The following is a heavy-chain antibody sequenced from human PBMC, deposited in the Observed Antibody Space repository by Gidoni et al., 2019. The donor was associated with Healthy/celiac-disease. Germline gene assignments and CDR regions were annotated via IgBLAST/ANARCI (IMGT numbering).Heavy chain of an antibody. CDR2: ISYDGSNK. Sequence: QVQLVESGGGVVQPGRSLRLSCAASGFTFSSYGMHWVRQAPGKGLEWVAVISYDGSNKYYADSVKGRFTISRDNSKNTLYLQMNSLRAEDTAVYYCASSYYDFWSGIDAFDIWGQGTMVTVSS. CDR1: GFTFSSYG. J-gene: IGHJ3*02. CDR3: ASSYYDFWSGIDAFDI. D-gene: IGHD3-3*01. V-gene: IGHV3-30*03.